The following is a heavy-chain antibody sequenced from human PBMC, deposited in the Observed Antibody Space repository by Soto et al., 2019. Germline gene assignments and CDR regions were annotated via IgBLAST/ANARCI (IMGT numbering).Heavy chain of an antibody. V-gene: IGHV4-61*08. J-gene: IGHJ4*02. Sequence: SETLSLTCTFSGGSISSGDYYWSWIRQPPGKGLEWTGYIYYSGSTNYNPSLKSRVTISVDTSKNQFSLKLSSVTAADTAVYYCARLRVATSAFDYWGQGTLVTVSS. CDR1: GGSISSGDYY. CDR3: ARLRVATSAFDY. D-gene: IGHD5-12*01. CDR2: IYYSGST.